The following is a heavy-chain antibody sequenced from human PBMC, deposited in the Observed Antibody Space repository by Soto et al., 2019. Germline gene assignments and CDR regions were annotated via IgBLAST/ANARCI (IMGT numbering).Heavy chain of an antibody. V-gene: IGHV1-8*01. CDR3: AKGPDIMVTIFDN. CDR1: GYTFSSYD. CDR2: MNPNSGDT. J-gene: IGHJ5*02. Sequence: QVQLVQSGAEVKRPGASVQVSCKTSGYTFSSYDINWVSQAAGQELEWMGWMNPNSGDTGFAQKFQDRITLTRNTSISTAYMELTSLGSEDTAIYFCAKGPDIMVTIFDNGGQGTPVTVSS. D-gene: IGHD5-12*01.